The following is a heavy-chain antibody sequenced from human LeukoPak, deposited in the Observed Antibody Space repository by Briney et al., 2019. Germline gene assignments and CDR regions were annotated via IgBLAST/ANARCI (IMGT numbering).Heavy chain of an antibody. V-gene: IGHV3-48*03. J-gene: IGHJ6*02. D-gene: IGHD2-15*01. CDR2: ISSNGSTI. CDR3: AREWYYYYYYGMDV. CDR1: GFTFSSYE. Sequence: GGSLRLSCAASGFTFSSYEMNWVRQAPGKGLEGVSYISSNGSTIYYADSVKGRFTISRDNAKNSLYLQMNSLRAEDTAVYYCAREWYYYYYYGMDVWGQGTTVTVSS.